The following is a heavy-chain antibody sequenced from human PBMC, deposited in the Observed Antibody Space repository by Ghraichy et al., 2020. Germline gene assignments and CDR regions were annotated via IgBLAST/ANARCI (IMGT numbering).Heavy chain of an antibody. CDR2: ISAYNGNT. CDR1: GYTFTSYG. CDR3: ARDVLDIVVVPAAIEAFDI. V-gene: IGHV1-18*04. J-gene: IGHJ3*02. D-gene: IGHD2-2*01. Sequence: ASVKVSCKASGYTFTSYGISWVRQAPGQGLEWMGWISAYNGNTNYAQKLQGRVTMTTDTSTSTAYMELRSLRSDDTAVYYCARDVLDIVVVPAAIEAFDIWGQGTMVTVSS.